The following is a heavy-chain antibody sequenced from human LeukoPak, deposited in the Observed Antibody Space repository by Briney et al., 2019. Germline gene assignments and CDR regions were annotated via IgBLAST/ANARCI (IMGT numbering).Heavy chain of an antibody. CDR1: GFTFSSYW. CDR2: IKQDGSEK. J-gene: IGHJ6*03. Sequence: GGSLRLSCAASGFTFSSYWMSWVRQAPGKGLEWVANIKQDGSEKYYVDSVKGRFTISRDNAKNSLYLQMNSLRAEDTAVYYCARAPRGYSCRPYYYYYYYMDVWGKGTTVTVSS. V-gene: IGHV3-7*04. D-gene: IGHD5-18*01. CDR3: ARAPRGYSCRPYYYYYYYMDV.